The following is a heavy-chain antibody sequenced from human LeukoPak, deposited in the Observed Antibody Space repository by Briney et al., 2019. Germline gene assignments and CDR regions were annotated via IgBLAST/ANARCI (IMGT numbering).Heavy chain of an antibody. CDR2: INPNSGGT. V-gene: IGHV1-2*02. CDR3: ARGYGGYSYGRHFDY. J-gene: IGHJ4*02. D-gene: IGHD5-18*01. Sequence: GASVKVSCKASGYTFTGYYMHWVRQAPGQGLEWMGWINPNSGGTNYAQKFQGRVTMTRDTSISTAYMELSRLRSDGTAVYYCARGYGGYSYGRHFDYWGQGTLVTVSS. CDR1: GYTFTGYY.